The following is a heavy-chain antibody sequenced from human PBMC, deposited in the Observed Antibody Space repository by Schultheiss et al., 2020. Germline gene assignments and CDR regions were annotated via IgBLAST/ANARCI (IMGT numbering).Heavy chain of an antibody. CDR1: GGSISSGGYY. J-gene: IGHJ4*02. D-gene: IGHD3-22*01. CDR2: IYYSGST. V-gene: IGHV4-61*08. CDR3: ARGSSGYSPSFVDY. Sequence: SATLSLTCTVSGGSISSGGYYWSWIRQHPGKGLEWIGYIYYSGSTNYNPSLKSRVTISVDTSKSQISLKVTSVTAADTAVYYCARGSSGYSPSFVDYWGQGTLVNVSS.